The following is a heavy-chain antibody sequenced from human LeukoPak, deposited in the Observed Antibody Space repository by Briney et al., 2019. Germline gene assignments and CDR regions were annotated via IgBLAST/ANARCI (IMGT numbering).Heavy chain of an antibody. Sequence: GGSLRLSCAASGFTFSDYAMHWVRQAPGKGLEWVAVISYDGSNKYYADSVKGRFTISRDNSKNTLYLQMNSLRAEDTAVYYCAKEYDYYDSSGYYYPYFDYWGQGTLVTVSS. V-gene: IGHV3-30*04. D-gene: IGHD3-22*01. CDR3: AKEYDYYDSSGYYYPYFDY. J-gene: IGHJ4*02. CDR2: ISYDGSNK. CDR1: GFTFSDYA.